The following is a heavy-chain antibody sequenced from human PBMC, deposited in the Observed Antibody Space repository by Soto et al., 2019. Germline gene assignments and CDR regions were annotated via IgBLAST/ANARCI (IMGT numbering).Heavy chain of an antibody. CDR3: AKDAVYGDGLWLAAN. CDR1: GFTFSIYA. D-gene: IGHD2-21*02. V-gene: IGHV3-23*01. J-gene: IGHJ4*02. CDR2: MTGSGGDI. Sequence: PGGSLRLSCAAPGFTFSIYAMMWVRQPPGKGQEWVAGMTGSGGDIRYADSVKGRFTISKDNSKNTLYLQMNSLRAEDTAMYYCAKDAVYGDGLWLAANWGQGTLVTVSS.